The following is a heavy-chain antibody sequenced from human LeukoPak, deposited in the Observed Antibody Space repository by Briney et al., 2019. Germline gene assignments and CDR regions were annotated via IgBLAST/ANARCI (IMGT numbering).Heavy chain of an antibody. CDR1: GFTFSSYG. CDR2: ISYDGSNK. Sequence: GGSLRLSCAASGFTFSSYGMHWVRQAPGKGLGLVAVISYDGSNKYYADSVKGRFTISRDNSKNTLYLQMNSLRAEDTAVYYCAKDGGAYYYYGMDVWGQGTTVTVSS. V-gene: IGHV3-30*18. D-gene: IGHD3-16*01. CDR3: AKDGGAYYYYGMDV. J-gene: IGHJ6*02.